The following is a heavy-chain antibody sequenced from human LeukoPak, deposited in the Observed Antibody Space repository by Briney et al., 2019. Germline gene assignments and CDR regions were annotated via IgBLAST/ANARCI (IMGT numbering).Heavy chain of an antibody. V-gene: IGHV3-11*04. J-gene: IGHJ4*02. CDR2: ISSSGSTI. D-gene: IGHD3-16*01. CDR1: GFTFSDYY. Sequence: GGPLRLSCAASGFTFSDYYMSWIRQAPGKGPEWVSYISSSGSTIYYADSVKGRFTISRDNAKNSLYLQMNNLRAEDTAVYYCARGRGVDRFDYWGQGTLVTVSS. CDR3: ARGRGVDRFDY.